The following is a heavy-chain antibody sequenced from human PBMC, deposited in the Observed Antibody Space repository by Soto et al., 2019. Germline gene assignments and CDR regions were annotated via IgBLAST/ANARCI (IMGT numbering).Heavy chain of an antibody. J-gene: IGHJ3*01. CDR1: GYSFSGYW. V-gene: IGHV5-51*01. CDR2: IYPGDSDT. D-gene: IGHD3-10*01. CDR3: ARLPGVRGVFDGFNV. Sequence: PXESLKISFKGAGYSFSGYWIGWVRQMPGKGLDWMGVIYPGDSDTRYSPSFHGQVTISADKSISTAYLQWSSLKASDTAMYFCARLPGVRGVFDGFNVWGQGTMVTVS.